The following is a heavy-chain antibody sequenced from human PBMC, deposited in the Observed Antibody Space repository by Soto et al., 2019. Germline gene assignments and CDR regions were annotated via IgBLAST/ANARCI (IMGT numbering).Heavy chain of an antibody. CDR2: IYYSGST. Sequence: SETLSLTCTVSGGSISSYYWSWIRQPPGKGLEWIGYIYYSGSTNYNPSLKSRVTISVDTSKNQFSLKLSSVTAAYTAVYYCARVWGGAFDICGQGTMVTVSS. V-gene: IGHV4-59*01. J-gene: IGHJ3*02. D-gene: IGHD3-10*01. CDR1: GGSISSYY. CDR3: ARVWGGAFDI.